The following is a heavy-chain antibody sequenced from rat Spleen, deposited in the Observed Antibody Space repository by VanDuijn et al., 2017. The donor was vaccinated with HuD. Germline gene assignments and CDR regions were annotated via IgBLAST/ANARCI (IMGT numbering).Heavy chain of an antibody. CDR2: IRNGGDNS. D-gene: IGHD4-3*01. CDR3: ATQSIIRVPLFDY. J-gene: IGHJ2*01. CDR1: GFTFSDYA. Sequence: EVQLVESGGGLVQPGNSLKLSCAASGFTFSDYAMAWVRQVPTKGLEWVASIRNGGDNSYYRDSVKGRFTISRDDAKSTLYLQMDSLRSEDTATYYCATQSIIRVPLFDYWGQGVMVTVSS. V-gene: IGHV5S23*01.